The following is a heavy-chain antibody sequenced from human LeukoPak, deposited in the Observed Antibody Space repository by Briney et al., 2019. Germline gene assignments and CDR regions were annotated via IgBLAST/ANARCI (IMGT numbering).Heavy chain of an antibody. Sequence: LRLSCAASGFTFSSYSMNWIRQPPGKGLEWIGYIYYSGSTYYNPSLKSRVTISVDTSKNQFSLKLSSVTAADTAVYYCARVPYYYDSSGYPYFDYWGQGTLVTVSS. J-gene: IGHJ4*02. CDR2: IYYSGST. CDR3: ARVPYYYDSSGYPYFDY. CDR1: GFTFSSYS. D-gene: IGHD3-22*01. V-gene: IGHV4-30-4*08.